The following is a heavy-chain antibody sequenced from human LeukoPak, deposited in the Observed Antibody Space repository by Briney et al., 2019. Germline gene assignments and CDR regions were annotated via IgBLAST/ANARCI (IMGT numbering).Heavy chain of an antibody. CDR3: ARAGSPLLLWFGELSPDRVVYFQH. V-gene: IGHV4-30-2*01. D-gene: IGHD3-10*01. Sequence: PSQTLSLTCTVSGGSISSGGYYWSWIRQPPGKGLEWIGYIYHSGSTYYNPSLKSRVTISVDRSKNQFSLKLSSVTAADTAVYYCARAGSPLLLWFGELSPDRVVYFQHWGQGTLVTVSS. CDR1: GGSISSGGYY. CDR2: IYHSGST. J-gene: IGHJ1*01.